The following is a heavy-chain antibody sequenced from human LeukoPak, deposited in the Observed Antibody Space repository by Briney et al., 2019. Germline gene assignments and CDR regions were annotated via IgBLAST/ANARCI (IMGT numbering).Heavy chain of an antibody. CDR1: GYSIRRAYY. CDR3: ARRGSTRYYYYMDV. Sequence: SETLSLTCTVSGYSIRRAYYWGWIRQPPGKGLEWIESIYQSGSTYYNPSLKSRVTISVDMSKNQFSLKLSSVTAADTAVYYCARRGSTRYYYYMDVWGKGTTVTVSS. J-gene: IGHJ6*03. CDR2: IYQSGST. V-gene: IGHV4-38-2*02.